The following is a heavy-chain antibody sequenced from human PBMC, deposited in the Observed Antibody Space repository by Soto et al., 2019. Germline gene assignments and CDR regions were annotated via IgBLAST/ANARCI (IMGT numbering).Heavy chain of an antibody. CDR1: GFTVSSNY. CDR3: ARLYDFWSDTYGMDV. CDR2: IYSGGST. V-gene: IGHV3-53*02. Sequence: EVQLVETGGGLIQPGGSLRLSCAASGFTVSSNYMSWVRQAPGKGLEWVSVIYSGGSTYYADSVKGRFTISRDNSKNTLYLQMNSLRAEDTAVYYCARLYDFWSDTYGMDVWGQGTTVTVSS. D-gene: IGHD3-3*01. J-gene: IGHJ6*02.